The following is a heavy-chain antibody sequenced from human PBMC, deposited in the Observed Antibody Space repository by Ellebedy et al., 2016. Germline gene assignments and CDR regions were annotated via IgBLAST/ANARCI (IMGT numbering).Heavy chain of an antibody. CDR2: ISYDGSNK. CDR1: GFTFSSYG. CDR3: AKDRGYCSSTSCYYIDY. J-gene: IGHJ4*02. D-gene: IGHD2-2*01. Sequence: GGSLRLSXAASGFTFSSYGMHWVRQAPGKGLEWVAVISYDGSNKYYADSVKGRFTISRDNSKNTLYLQMNSLRAEDTAVYYCAKDRGYCSSTSCYYIDYWGQGTLVTVSS. V-gene: IGHV3-30*18.